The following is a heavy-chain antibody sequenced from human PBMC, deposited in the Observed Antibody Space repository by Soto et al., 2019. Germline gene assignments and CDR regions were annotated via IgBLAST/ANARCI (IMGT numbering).Heavy chain of an antibody. V-gene: IGHV3-23*01. CDR2: ISGSGGTT. Sequence: GGSLRLSCAASGFTFSSYAMSWVRQAPGKGLEWVSAISGSGGTTYYADSVKGRFTISRDNSKYSLNLRMMSPGAEDTDEYYCAKDYDGRSGRERPFDYWGQGTLVTVSS. CDR1: GFTFSSYA. CDR3: AKDYDGRSGRERPFDY. J-gene: IGHJ4*02. D-gene: IGHD3-22*01.